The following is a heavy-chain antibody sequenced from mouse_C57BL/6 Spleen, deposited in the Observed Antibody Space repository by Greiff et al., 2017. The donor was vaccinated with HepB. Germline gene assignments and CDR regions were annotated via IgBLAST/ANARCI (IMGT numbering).Heavy chain of an antibody. Sequence: VHLVESGPELVKPGASVKISCKASGYAFSSSWMNWVKQRPGKGLEWIGRIYPGDGDTNYNGKFKGKATLTADKSSSTAYMQLSSLTSEDSAVYFCARLYPNWDGNYFDYWGQGTTLTVSS. CDR1: GYAFSSSW. J-gene: IGHJ2*01. CDR3: ARLYPNWDGNYFDY. D-gene: IGHD4-1*01. V-gene: IGHV1-82*01. CDR2: IYPGDGDT.